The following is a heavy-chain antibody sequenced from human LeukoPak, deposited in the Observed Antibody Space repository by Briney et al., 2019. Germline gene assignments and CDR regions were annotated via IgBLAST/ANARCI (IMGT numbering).Heavy chain of an antibody. Sequence: SGGSLRLSCAASGFTFSSYRMNWVRQAPGEGREWVSYIGGSSTIIDYADSVKGRFTISRDNAKNSLYLQMNSLRAEDTAVYYCARDWGVVVPAAPRVYYYYMDVWGKGTTVTVSS. CDR3: ARDWGVVVPAAPRVYYYYMDV. CDR2: IGGSSTII. CDR1: GFTFSSYR. V-gene: IGHV3-48*04. D-gene: IGHD2-2*01. J-gene: IGHJ6*03.